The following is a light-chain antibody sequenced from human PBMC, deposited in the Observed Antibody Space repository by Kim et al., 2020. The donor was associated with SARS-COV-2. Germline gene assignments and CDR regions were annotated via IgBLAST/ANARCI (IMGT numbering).Light chain of an antibody. CDR1: QSIRRSY. V-gene: IGKV3D-20*01. J-gene: IGKJ1*01. Sequence: SPGESATLSCGASQSIRRSYLAWYQQRPGLAPRLLIYDTSTRATGIPDRFSGSGSGTDFTLTISRLEPEDFAVYYCQQYGSSPQTFGPGTKVDIK. CDR2: DTS. CDR3: QQYGSSPQT.